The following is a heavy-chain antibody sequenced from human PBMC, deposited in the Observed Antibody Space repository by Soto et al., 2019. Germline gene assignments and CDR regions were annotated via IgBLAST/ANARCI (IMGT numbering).Heavy chain of an antibody. CDR3: ARSRVVVPDLFDY. CDR2: IIPIFGTA. CDR1: GGTFSSYA. D-gene: IGHD2-21*01. J-gene: IGHJ4*02. Sequence: QVQLVQSGAEVKKPGSSVKVSCKASGGTFSSYAISWVRQAPGQGLEWMGGIIPIFGTANYAQKFQGRVTMSEDESTSQAYMELSSLRSEDTAVYYCARSRVVVPDLFDYWGQGTLVTVSS. V-gene: IGHV1-69*12.